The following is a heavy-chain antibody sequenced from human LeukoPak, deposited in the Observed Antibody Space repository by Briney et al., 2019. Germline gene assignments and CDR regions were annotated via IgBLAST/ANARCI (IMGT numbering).Heavy chain of an antibody. CDR2: IKQDGSEK. Sequence: PGGSLRLSCAASGFTFSNYWMSWVRQAPGKGLEWVANIKQDGSEKYYVDSVKGRFTISRDNAKNSLYLQMNSLRVEDTAVYYCARDSGATLDYWGQGTLVTVSS. CDR3: ARDSGATLDY. D-gene: IGHD1-26*01. CDR1: GFTFSNYW. V-gene: IGHV3-7*01. J-gene: IGHJ4*02.